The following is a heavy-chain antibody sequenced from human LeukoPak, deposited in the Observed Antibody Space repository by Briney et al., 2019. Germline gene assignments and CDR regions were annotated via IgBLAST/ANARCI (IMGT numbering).Heavy chain of an antibody. CDR1: GLTFSTSR. CDR2: ISTSSSYI. V-gene: IGHV3-21*01. J-gene: IGHJ5*01. Sequence: GGSLRLSCAASGLTFSTSRMNWVRQAPGKGLEWVSSISTSSSYIYYADSVKGRFTISRDNAKNSLYLQMNSLRAEDTAVYYCARDYEQWLVDSWGPGTLVTVSS. D-gene: IGHD6-19*01. CDR3: ARDYEQWLVDS.